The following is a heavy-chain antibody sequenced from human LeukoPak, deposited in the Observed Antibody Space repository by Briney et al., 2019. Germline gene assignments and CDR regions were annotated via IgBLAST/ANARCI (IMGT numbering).Heavy chain of an antibody. J-gene: IGHJ4*02. CDR3: AKSYIGKDGYSYFEY. V-gene: IGHV4-4*07. CDR1: GGAMDRLP. D-gene: IGHD5-24*01. CDR2: IYTYGTS. Sequence: SETLSLTCTVSGGAMDRLPWNWIRQPAGKGLEWIGRIYTYGTSSYNPSLKSRVGMSVDTSKNQFSLKVNSVTAADTAVYYCAKSYIGKDGYSYFEYWGQGIPVTVSS.